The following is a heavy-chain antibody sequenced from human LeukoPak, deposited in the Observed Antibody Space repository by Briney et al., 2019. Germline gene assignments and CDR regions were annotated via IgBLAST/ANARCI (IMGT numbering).Heavy chain of an antibody. CDR2: IYPADSDA. D-gene: IGHD5-12*01. CDR1: GYSFTTYW. Sequence: GESLKISCKGSGYSFTTYWIGWVRQMPGKGLEWMGIIYPADSDARYSPSFQGQVIISADKSINTAYLQWSSLKASDTAMYYCARQGATIDPCDYWGQGTLVTVSS. V-gene: IGHV5-51*01. J-gene: IGHJ4*02. CDR3: ARQGATIDPCDY.